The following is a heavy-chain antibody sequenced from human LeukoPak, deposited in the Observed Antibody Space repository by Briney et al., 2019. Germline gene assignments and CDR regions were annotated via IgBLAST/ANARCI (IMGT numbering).Heavy chain of an antibody. Sequence: GASVKVSCKASGYTFTVYYMHWVRQAPGQGLEWMGWISAYNGNTNYAQKLQGRVTMTTDTSTSTAYMELRSLRSDDTAVYYCAREIRAYSSGWALMTYFDYWGQGTLVTVSS. CDR1: GYTFTVYY. V-gene: IGHV1-18*04. D-gene: IGHD6-19*01. CDR3: AREIRAYSSGWALMTYFDY. CDR2: ISAYNGNT. J-gene: IGHJ4*02.